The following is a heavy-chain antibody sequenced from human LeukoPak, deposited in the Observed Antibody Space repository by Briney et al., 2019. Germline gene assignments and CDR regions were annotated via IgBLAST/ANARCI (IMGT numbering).Heavy chain of an antibody. CDR2: IHSRSTYI. CDR1: GFTFTTYS. J-gene: IGHJ4*02. CDR3: ARRAGAYSHPYDY. V-gene: IGHV3-21*04. Sequence: AGGSLRLSCTASGFTFTTYSMNWLRQAPGKGLEWVSSIHSRSTYIYYADSVKGRFTISRDNSKNTLYLQMNSLRVEDTAVYYCARRAGAYSHPYDYWGQGTLVTVSS. D-gene: IGHD4/OR15-4a*01.